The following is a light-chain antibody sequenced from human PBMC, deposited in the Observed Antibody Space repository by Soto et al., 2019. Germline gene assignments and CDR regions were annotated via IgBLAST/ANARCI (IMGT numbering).Light chain of an antibody. CDR1: QSVTNN. Sequence: EIVMTQSPATLSLSPGDRATLSCGASQSVTNNYLAWYQQKPGLAPRLLIYGASSRASGIPVRFSGSGSGTEFTLTLSSLQSEDFAVYYCQQYNNWHFITFGQGTRLEIK. V-gene: IGKV3-15*01. CDR3: QQYNNWHFIT. CDR2: GAS. J-gene: IGKJ5*01.